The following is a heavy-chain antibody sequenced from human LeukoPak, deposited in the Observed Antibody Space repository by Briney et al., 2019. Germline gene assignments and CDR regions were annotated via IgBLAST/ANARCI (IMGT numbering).Heavy chain of an antibody. D-gene: IGHD6-19*01. V-gene: IGHV1-18*01. Sequence: ASVKVSCTASGYTFTMYGISWVRQAPGQGLEWMGWISAYNGNTNYEQKFQDRVTLTTDISTGTAYMELGNLRSDDTAVYYCARDRIALETDYWGQGTLVTVSP. J-gene: IGHJ4*02. CDR1: GYTFTMYG. CDR3: ARDRIALETDY. CDR2: ISAYNGNT.